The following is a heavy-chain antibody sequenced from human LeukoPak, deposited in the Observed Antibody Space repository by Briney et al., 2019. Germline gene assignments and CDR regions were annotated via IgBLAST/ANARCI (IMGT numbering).Heavy chain of an antibody. CDR3: AKPHFDY. J-gene: IGHJ4*02. CDR2: IRLDGSNK. Sequence: GGSLRLSCAASGFTFSSYVMHWVRQAPGKGLEWVAFIRLDGSNKYYADSVKDRFTISRDNSKNTLYLQMNSLRGDDTAVYYCAKPHFDYWGQGTLVTVSS. CDR1: GFTFSSYV. V-gene: IGHV3-30*02.